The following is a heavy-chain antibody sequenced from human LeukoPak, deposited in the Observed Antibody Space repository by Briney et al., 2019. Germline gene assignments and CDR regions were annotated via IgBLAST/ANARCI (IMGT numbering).Heavy chain of an antibody. J-gene: IGHJ6*02. CDR2: INHSGST. V-gene: IGHV4-34*01. D-gene: IGHD2-2*02. CDR1: GGSFSGYY. Sequence: PSETLSLTCAVYGGSFSGYYWSWIRQPPGKGLEWIGEINHSGSTNYNPSLKSRVTISVGTSKNQFSLKLSSVTAADTAVYYCARGAYCSSTSCYIDYYYYYGMDVWGQGTTVTVSS. CDR3: ARGAYCSSTSCYIDYYYYYGMDV.